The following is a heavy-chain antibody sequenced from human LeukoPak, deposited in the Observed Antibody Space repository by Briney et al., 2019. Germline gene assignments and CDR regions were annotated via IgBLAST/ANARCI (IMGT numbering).Heavy chain of an antibody. CDR3: ARSGLDYYDSSGYGFYYMDV. D-gene: IGHD3-22*01. CDR2: ISSSGSTI. V-gene: IGHV3-48*04. J-gene: IGHJ6*03. CDR1: GFTFSSSA. Sequence: WGSLRLSCAASGFTFSSSAMSWVRQAPGKGLEWVSYISSSGSTIYYAGSVKGRFTISRDNAKNSLYLQMNSLRAEDTAVYYCARSGLDYYDSSGYGFYYMDVWGKGTTVTVSS.